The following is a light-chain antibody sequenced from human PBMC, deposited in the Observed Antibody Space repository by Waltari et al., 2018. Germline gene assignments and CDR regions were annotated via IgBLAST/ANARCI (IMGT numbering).Light chain of an antibody. CDR1: SEHSAYA. CDR3: QTWDPDTVV. J-gene: IGLJ2*01. V-gene: IGLV4-69*01. CDR2: MDGGGGQ. Sequence: QLAVTQSPSASASLGASVTLTCTLSSEHSAYAIAWHQHQPENGPRFLMKMDGGGGQTKGDGIPDRFAGCRSGAGRYLTIASLQYEDEAAYYCQTWDPDTVVFGGGTKLTV.